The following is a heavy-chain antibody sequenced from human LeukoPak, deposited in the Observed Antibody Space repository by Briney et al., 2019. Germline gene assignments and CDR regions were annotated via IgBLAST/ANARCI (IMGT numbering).Heavy chain of an antibody. CDR3: ARHAESGYDRFDL. D-gene: IGHD5-12*01. V-gene: IGHV4-59*08. Sequence: SETLSLTCTVSGGSISSFYWSWIRQPPGKRLEGFGYIYYSGSTNYKSPLKSRVTMSGDTSKNQFSLELRSVTATDTAVYYCARHAESGYDRFDLWGQGTLVTVSS. CDR2: IYYSGST. CDR1: GGSISSFY. J-gene: IGHJ5*02.